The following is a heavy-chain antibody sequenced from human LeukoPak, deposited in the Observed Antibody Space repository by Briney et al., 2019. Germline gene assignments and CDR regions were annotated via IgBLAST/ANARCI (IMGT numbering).Heavy chain of an antibody. J-gene: IGHJ4*02. CDR2: IYPGDSDT. V-gene: IGHV5-51*01. Sequence: PGGSLRLSCAASGFTFSDYWMSWVRQMPGKGLEWMGIIYPGDSDTRYSPSFQGQVTISADKSISTAYLQWSSLRASDTAIYYCARHEEDYGFDYWGQGTLVTVSS. CDR1: GFTFSDYW. CDR3: ARHEEDYGFDY. D-gene: IGHD4-17*01.